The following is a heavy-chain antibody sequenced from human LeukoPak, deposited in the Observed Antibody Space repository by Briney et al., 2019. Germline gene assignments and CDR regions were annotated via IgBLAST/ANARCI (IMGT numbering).Heavy chain of an antibody. CDR2: IIPFFGSP. V-gene: IGHV1-69*13. CDR3: ARERWESPYYYYGLDV. D-gene: IGHD1-26*01. J-gene: IGHJ6*02. Sequence: SVKVSCKASGGTFSSYSISWVRQAPGQGLEWMGGIIPFFGSPNYAQKFQGRVTIIADESTSTAYMELSSLRSEDTAVYYCARERWESPYYYYGLDVWGQGTTVTVSS. CDR1: GGTFSSYS.